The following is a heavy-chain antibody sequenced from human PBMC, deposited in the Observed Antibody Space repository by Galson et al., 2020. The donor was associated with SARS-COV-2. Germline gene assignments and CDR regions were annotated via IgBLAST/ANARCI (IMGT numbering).Heavy chain of an antibody. Sequence: GGSLRLSCAASGFTFSSYSMNWVRQAPGKGLEWVSYISSSSSTIYYADSVKGRFTISRDNAKNSLYLQMNSLRAEDTAVYYCALKFGAAGPWDAFDIWGQGTMVTVSS. CDR2: ISSSSSTI. D-gene: IGHD3-10*01. J-gene: IGHJ3*02. CDR3: ALKFGAAGPWDAFDI. CDR1: GFTFSSYS. V-gene: IGHV3-48*01.